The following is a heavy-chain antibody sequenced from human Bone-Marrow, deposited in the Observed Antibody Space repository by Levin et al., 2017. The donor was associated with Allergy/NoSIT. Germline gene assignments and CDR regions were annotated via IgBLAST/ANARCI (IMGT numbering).Heavy chain of an antibody. D-gene: IGHD1-20*01. CDR2: INSDGTNP. CDR3: AGLRYKWNPGLLDP. Sequence: GGSLRLSCVASEVTFRNSWMHWVRQAPGKGLVWVSCINSDGTNPNYADSVKGRFTISRDNAKNTVYLQMNSLRAEDTAVYYCAGLRYKWNPGLLDPWGQGTLVTVSS. J-gene: IGHJ5*02. CDR1: EVTFRNSW. V-gene: IGHV3-74*01.